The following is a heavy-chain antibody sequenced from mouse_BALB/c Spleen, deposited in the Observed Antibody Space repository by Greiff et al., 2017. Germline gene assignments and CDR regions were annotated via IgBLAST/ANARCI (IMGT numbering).Heavy chain of an antibody. Sequence: VQLQQSGPELVKPGASVKISCKASGYAFSSSWMNWVKQRPGQGLEWIGRIYPGDGDTNYNGKFKGKATLTADKSSSTAYMQLSSLTSVDSAVYFCARGDGYDERGGFDYWGQGTTLTVSS. D-gene: IGHD2-2*01. CDR2: IYPGDGDT. J-gene: IGHJ2*01. V-gene: IGHV1-82*01. CDR1: GYAFSSSW. CDR3: ARGDGYDERGGFDY.